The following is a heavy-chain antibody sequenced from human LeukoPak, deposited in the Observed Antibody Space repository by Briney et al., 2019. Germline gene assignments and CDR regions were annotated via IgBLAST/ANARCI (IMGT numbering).Heavy chain of an antibody. CDR1: GFTFSSYA. J-gene: IGHJ4*02. D-gene: IGHD5-18*01. CDR3: AKRIGYNYGHFDY. V-gene: IGHV3-23*01. CDR2: ITDSGGST. Sequence: GGSLRLSCATSGFTFSSYAMSWVRQVPGKGLEWVSAITDSGGSTIYTDSVKGRFTISRDNSKNTLYLQMHSLTTEDTAVYYCAKRIGYNYGHFDYWGQGTLVTVSS.